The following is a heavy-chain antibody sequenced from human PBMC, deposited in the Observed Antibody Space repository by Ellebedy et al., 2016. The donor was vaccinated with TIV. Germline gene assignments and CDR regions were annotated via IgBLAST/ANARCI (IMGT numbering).Heavy chain of an antibody. CDR3: VGRRPGYSSRWYYFEY. V-gene: IGHV3-49*04. CDR1: GFPFVDYA. J-gene: IGHJ4*02. CDR2: IRSEAYGGTI. D-gene: IGHD6-13*01. Sequence: PGGSLRLSCTTSGFPFVDYAMTWVRQAPGKGLEWVGLIRSEAYGGTIEYAASVGARITLSRDDSKNLAYLQMKSLKTEDTAVYHCVGRRPGYSSRWYYFEYWGQGTPVIVSS.